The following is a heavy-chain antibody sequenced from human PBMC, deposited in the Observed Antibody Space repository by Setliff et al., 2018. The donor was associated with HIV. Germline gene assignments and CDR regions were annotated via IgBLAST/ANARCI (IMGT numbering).Heavy chain of an antibody. D-gene: IGHD1-26*01. V-gene: IGHV3-23*01. CDR3: VRDYVRPGTVGTTSPLDN. CDR2: LIENGVDK. CDR1: GFTFSNYA. Sequence: GGSLRLSCAASGFTFSNYAMSWVRQAPGKGLEWVSGLIENGVDKYYAGSVKGRFTISRDNSKNTLPMVMNSLRAEDTAMYYCVRDYVRPGTVGTTSPLDNWGQGTLVTVSS. J-gene: IGHJ1*01.